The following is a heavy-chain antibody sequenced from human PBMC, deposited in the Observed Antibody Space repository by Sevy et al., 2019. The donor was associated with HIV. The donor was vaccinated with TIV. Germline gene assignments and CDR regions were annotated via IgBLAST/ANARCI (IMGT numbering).Heavy chain of an antibody. CDR1: GYSFTAYY. V-gene: IGHV1-2*02. D-gene: IGHD3-3*01. CDR2: INPNRDDT. J-gene: IGHJ6*02. Sequence: ASVKVSCKATGYSFTAYYMHWVRQAPGQGLEWMGWINPNRDDTNYAQRFQGRVTMTSDASVSTTYMELTRLGSDDTAIYYCARVVAIFGGHNGLGVWGQGTTVTVSS. CDR3: ARVVAIFGGHNGLGV.